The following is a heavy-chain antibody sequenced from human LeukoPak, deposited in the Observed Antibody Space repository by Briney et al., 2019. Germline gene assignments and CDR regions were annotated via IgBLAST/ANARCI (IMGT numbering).Heavy chain of an antibody. J-gene: IGHJ5*02. D-gene: IGHD3-10*01. V-gene: IGHV3-30*02. CDR3: AKDFVVRGVIGWFDP. CDR1: GFTFSSYG. CDR2: IRYDGSNK. Sequence: PGGSLRLSCAASGFTFSSYGMHWVRQAPGKGLEWVAFIRYDGSNKYYADSVKGRFTISRDSSKNTLYLQMNSLRAEDTAVYYCAKDFVVRGVIGWFDPWGQGTLVTVSS.